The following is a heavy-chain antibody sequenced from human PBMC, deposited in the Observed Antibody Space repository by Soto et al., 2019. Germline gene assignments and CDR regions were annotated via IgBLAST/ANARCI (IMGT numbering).Heavy chain of an antibody. D-gene: IGHD3-10*01. V-gene: IGHV3-74*01. CDR1: GFTFSSYW. CDR2: INSDGSST. J-gene: IGHJ4*02. CDR3: ARETMVRGALDY. Sequence: RRLSCSASGFTFSSYWMHWVRQAPGKGLVWVSRINSDGSSTSYADSVKGRFTISRDNAKNTLYLQMNSLRAEDTAVYYCARETMVRGALDYWGQGTLVTVSS.